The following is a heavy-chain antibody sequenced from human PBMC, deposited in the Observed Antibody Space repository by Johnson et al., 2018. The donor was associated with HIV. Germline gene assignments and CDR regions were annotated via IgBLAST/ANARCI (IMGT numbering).Heavy chain of an antibody. V-gene: IGHV3-43D*04. CDR1: GFTFDDYA. CDR3: AKGEAATTVTLDI. CDR2: ISWDGGST. D-gene: IGHD4-11*01. Sequence: VHLVESGGVVVQPGGSLRLSCAASGFTFDDYAMHWVRQAPGKGLEWVSLISWDGGSTYYADSVRGRVTISRDHSKNPLYLQMNSLRAEDTAVYYCAKGEAATTVTLDIWGQGTMVTVSS. J-gene: IGHJ3*02.